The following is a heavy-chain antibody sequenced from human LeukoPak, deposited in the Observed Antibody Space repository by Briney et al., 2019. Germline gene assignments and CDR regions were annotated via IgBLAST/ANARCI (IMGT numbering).Heavy chain of an antibody. Sequence: ASVKVSCKASGYTFTSYDINWVRQATGQGLEWMGWMNPNSGNTGYAQKFQGRVTMTRNTSISTAYMELSSLRSEDTAVYYCVRGRGYQQNYDILTGYLWGQGTLVTVSS. D-gene: IGHD3-9*01. J-gene: IGHJ4*02. CDR3: VRGRGYQQNYDILTGYL. CDR2: MNPNSGNT. V-gene: IGHV1-8*01. CDR1: GYTFTSYD.